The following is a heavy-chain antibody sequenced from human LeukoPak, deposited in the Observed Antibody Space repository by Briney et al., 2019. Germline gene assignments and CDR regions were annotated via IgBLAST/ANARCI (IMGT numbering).Heavy chain of an antibody. CDR1: GGSFSGYY. V-gene: IGHV4-34*01. Sequence: PSETLSLTCAVYGGSFSGYYWTWIRQPPGKGLEWMGEINHSGSTNYKPSLKSRVTISVDTSKNQFSLKLSSVTTADTGVYYCARGPTGATRFDYRGQGTLVTVSS. D-gene: IGHD1-26*01. CDR3: ARGPTGATRFDY. CDR2: INHSGST. J-gene: IGHJ4*02.